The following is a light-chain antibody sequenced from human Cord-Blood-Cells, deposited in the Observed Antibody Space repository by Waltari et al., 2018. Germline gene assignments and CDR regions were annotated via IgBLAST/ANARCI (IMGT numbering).Light chain of an antibody. CDR3: QQYDNLP. V-gene: IGKV1-33*01. J-gene: IGKJ2*01. CDR1: QDISNY. CDR2: DAS. Sequence: DIQMTQSPSSLSASVGDRVTITCQASQDISNYLNWYQRRPGKAPKLLIYDASNLETGVPSRFSGSGSGTDFTFTISSLQPEDIATYDCQQYDNLPFGQGTKLEIK.